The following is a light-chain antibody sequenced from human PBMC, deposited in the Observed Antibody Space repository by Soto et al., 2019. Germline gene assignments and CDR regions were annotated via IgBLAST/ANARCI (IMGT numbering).Light chain of an antibody. V-gene: IGLV1-44*01. Sequence: QSVLTQPLSVSASPGQRVTISCSGGSSNIGSNTVAWYQHLPGTAPPRLIFTAGQRPSGVPGRFSGSKSATSASLAISGLQSEDEGDYYCSAWDNSLNGYVFGPGTKLTVL. CDR3: SAWDNSLNGYV. CDR2: TAG. J-gene: IGLJ1*01. CDR1: SSNIGSNT.